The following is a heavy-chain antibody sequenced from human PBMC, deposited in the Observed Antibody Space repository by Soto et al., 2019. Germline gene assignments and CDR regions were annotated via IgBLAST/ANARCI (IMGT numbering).Heavy chain of an antibody. CDR3: ARTPRIFPPYWFDP. J-gene: IGHJ5*02. CDR1: EFTFNNYG. CDR2: IWHDGSNK. D-gene: IGHD2-15*01. V-gene: IGHV3-33*01. Sequence: GGSLRLSCAASEFTFNNYGMHWVRQAPGKGLEWVAVIWHDGSNKYYSDSVKGRFTISRDNSKSTLYLQMNSRRAEDTAVYYCARTPRIFPPYWFDPWGQGTLVTVSS.